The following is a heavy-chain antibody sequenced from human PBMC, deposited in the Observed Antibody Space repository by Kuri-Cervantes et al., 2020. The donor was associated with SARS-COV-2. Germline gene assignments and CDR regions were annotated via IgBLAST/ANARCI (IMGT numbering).Heavy chain of an antibody. CDR1: GFTFSSYS. CDR2: IYYSGST. Sequence: LRLSCAASGFTFSSYSMNWVRQPPGKGLEWIGYIYYSGSTNYNPSLKSRVTISLNTSKNQFSLKLSSVTAADTAVYYCARDYSNYFDYWGQGTLVTVSS. J-gene: IGHJ4*02. D-gene: IGHD5-18*01. V-gene: IGHV4-59*01. CDR3: ARDYSNYFDY.